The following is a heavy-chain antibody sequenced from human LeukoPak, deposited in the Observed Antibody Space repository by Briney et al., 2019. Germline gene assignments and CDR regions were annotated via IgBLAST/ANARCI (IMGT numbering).Heavy chain of an antibody. D-gene: IGHD6-13*01. J-gene: IGHJ4*02. CDR3: AGDPPTDSNWYPDY. Sequence: GSLRLSCAASGFIFPTYWMSWVRQAPGKGLEWVANINQDASHKNHVESVKGRFTISRDNANNLLFLQMNDLRAEDTAIYYCAGDPPTDSNWYPDYWGQGTLVTVSS. V-gene: IGHV3-7*01. CDR1: GFIFPTYW. CDR2: INQDASHK.